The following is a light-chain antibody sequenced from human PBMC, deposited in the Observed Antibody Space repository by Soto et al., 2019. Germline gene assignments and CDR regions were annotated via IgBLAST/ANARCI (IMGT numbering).Light chain of an antibody. CDR1: QSVGGNY. V-gene: IGKV3-20*01. CDR2: AAS. J-gene: IGKJ1*01. CDR3: QQYGSSPRM. Sequence: EIVLTQSPGTLSLSPGERATLSCRASQSVGGNYLAWYQQKPGQAPRLLIYAASTRVAGIPDRFSGSGSGTDFTLTISRLEPEDFAVYYCQQYGSSPRMFGQGNKVEIK.